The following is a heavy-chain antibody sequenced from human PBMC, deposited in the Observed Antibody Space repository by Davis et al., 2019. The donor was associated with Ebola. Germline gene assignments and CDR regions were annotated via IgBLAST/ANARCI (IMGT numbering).Heavy chain of an antibody. CDR3: AKTFPSRFLEWLFQHPYYYYYGMDV. CDR1: GFTFDDYA. D-gene: IGHD3-3*01. CDR2: ISWNSGSI. Sequence: PGGSLRLSCAASGFTFDDYAMHWVRQAPGKGLEWVSVISWNSGSIGYADSVKGRFTISRDNAKNSLYLQMNSLRAEDTALYYCAKTFPSRFLEWLFQHPYYYYYGMDVWGQGTTVTVSS. J-gene: IGHJ6*02. V-gene: IGHV3-9*01.